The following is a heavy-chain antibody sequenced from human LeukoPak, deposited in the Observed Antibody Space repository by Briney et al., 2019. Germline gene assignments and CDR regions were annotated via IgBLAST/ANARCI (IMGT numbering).Heavy chain of an antibody. Sequence: GGSLRPSCAASGFTFSSYGMHWVRQAPGKGLEWVAVISYDGGNKYYADSVKGRFTISRDNSKNTLYLQMNSLRAEDTAVYYCAKGLYDSSGYYWFDAFDIWGQGTMVTVSS. CDR2: ISYDGGNK. CDR3: AKGLYDSSGYYWFDAFDI. D-gene: IGHD3-22*01. J-gene: IGHJ3*02. CDR1: GFTFSSYG. V-gene: IGHV3-30*18.